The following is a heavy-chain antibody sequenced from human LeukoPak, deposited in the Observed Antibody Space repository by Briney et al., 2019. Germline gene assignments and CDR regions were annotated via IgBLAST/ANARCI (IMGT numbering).Heavy chain of an antibody. CDR1: GFTFSSYG. CDR2: IWYDGSNK. D-gene: IGHD3-10*01. Sequence: GGSLRLSCAASGFTFSSYGMHWVRQAPGKGLEWVAVIWYDGSNKYYADSVKGRFTISRDNSKNTLYLQMNSLRAEDTAVYYCARAALRGLLWFGEYEPYYFDYWGQGTLVTVSS. CDR3: ARAALRGLLWFGEYEPYYFDY. V-gene: IGHV3-33*01. J-gene: IGHJ4*02.